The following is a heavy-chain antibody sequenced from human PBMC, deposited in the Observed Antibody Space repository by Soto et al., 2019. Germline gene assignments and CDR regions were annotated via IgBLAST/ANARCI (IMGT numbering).Heavy chain of an antibody. J-gene: IGHJ3*02. D-gene: IGHD3-3*01. Sequence: GGSLRLSCAASGVTFSGSAMHWVRQASGKGLEWAGRIRSKANIYATAYAASGKGRFTISREDSKNTADLQMNSLKTEDTAVYYCTVFGVVTTSGAFGIWRQGTMVTVSS. V-gene: IGHV3-73*01. CDR2: IRSKANIYAT. CDR1: GVTFSGSA. CDR3: TVFGVVTTSGAFGI.